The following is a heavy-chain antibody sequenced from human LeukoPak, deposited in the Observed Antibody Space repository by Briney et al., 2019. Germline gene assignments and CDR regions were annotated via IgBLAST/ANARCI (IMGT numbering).Heavy chain of an antibody. CDR2: RKQDGSEK. Sequence: GGSLRLSCAASGFTFSSYWMSWGRQARGKGLEWVANRKQDGSEKYYVDSVKGRFTIPKDNATKSLYLQMDSLRAEDTAAYYCACAQVGYNWFDPWGQGTLVTVSS. D-gene: IGHD1-26*01. J-gene: IGHJ5*02. CDR1: GFTFSSYW. CDR3: ACAQVGYNWFDP. V-gene: IGHV3-7*01.